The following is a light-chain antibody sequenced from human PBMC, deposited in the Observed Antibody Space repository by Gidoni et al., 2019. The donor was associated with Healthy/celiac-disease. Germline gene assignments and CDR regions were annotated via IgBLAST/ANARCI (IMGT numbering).Light chain of an antibody. V-gene: IGLV3-1*01. CDR3: QAWDSSTVV. Sequence: YALTQPPSVSVSTGQTASITCSGDKLGDKYACWYQQKPGQSPVLVIYQDSKRPAGIPERFSGSNSGNTATLTISGTQAIDEADYYCQAWDSSTVVFGGGTKLTVL. J-gene: IGLJ2*01. CDR1: KLGDKY. CDR2: QDS.